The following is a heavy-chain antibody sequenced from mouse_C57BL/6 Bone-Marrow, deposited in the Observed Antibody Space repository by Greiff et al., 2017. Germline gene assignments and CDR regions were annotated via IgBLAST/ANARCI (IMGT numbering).Heavy chain of an antibody. Sequence: VQRVESGAELARPGASVKLSCKASGYTFTSYGISWVKQRTGQGLEWIGEIYPRSGNTYYNEKFKGKATLTADKSSSTAYMELRSLTSEDSAVYFCARGVKNYWGQGTTLTVSS. J-gene: IGHJ2*01. V-gene: IGHV1-81*01. CDR3: ARGVKNY. CDR2: IYPRSGNT. CDR1: GYTFTSYG.